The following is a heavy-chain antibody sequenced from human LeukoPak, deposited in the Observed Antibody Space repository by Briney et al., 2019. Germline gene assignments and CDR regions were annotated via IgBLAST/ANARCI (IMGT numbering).Heavy chain of an antibody. D-gene: IGHD4-17*01. Sequence: SETLSLTCAVYGGSFSGYYWSWIRQPPGKGLEWIGEINHSGSTNYNPSLKSRVTISVDTSKNQISLKLSSVTAADTAVYYCARCGDYGMDVWGQGTTVTVSS. V-gene: IGHV4-34*01. CDR1: GGSFSGYY. J-gene: IGHJ6*02. CDR3: ARCGDYGMDV. CDR2: INHSGST.